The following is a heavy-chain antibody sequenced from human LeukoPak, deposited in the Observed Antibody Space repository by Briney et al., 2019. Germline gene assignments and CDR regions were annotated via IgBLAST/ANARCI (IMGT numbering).Heavy chain of an antibody. J-gene: IGHJ4*02. CDR3: ARGRWYSNYVDY. CDR2: INHSGST. CDR1: GGSFSGYY. D-gene: IGHD6-13*01. Sequence: SETLSLTCAVYGGSFSGYYWSWIRQPPGKGLEWIGEINHSGSTNYNPSLKSRVTISVDTSKNQFSLKLGSVTAADTAVYYCARGRWYSNYVDYWGQGTLVTVSS. V-gene: IGHV4-34*01.